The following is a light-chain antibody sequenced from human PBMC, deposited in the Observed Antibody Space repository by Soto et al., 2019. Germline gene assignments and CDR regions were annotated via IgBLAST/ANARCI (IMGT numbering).Light chain of an antibody. V-gene: IGLV2-14*03. CDR2: DVN. CDR3: TSYTSSFTYV. J-gene: IGLJ1*01. Sequence: QSVLTQPASVSVSPGQSIPVSCTGTSSDVGGYNFVSWYQHHPGKAPKLIIYDVNNRPSGVSDRFSGSKSGNTASLTISGLQAEDEADYYCTSYTSSFTYVFGAGTKVTVL. CDR1: SSDVGGYNF.